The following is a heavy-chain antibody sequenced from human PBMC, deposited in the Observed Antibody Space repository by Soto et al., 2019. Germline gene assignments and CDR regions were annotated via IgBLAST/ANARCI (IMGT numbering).Heavy chain of an antibody. D-gene: IGHD6-13*01. CDR3: ARGVGIAATGTGGWFDP. CDR2: INPSGGST. V-gene: IGHV1-46*01. J-gene: IGHJ5*02. Sequence: ASVKVSCKASGYTFSSYYMHWVRQAPGQGLEWMAIINPSGGSTSYAQKFQGRVTMTRDTSTSTVYMELSSLRSEDTAVYYCARGVGIAATGTGGWFDPWGQGTLVTV. CDR1: GYTFSSYY.